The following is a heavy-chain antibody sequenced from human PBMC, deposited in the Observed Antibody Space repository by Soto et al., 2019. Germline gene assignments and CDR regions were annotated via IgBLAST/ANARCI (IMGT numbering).Heavy chain of an antibody. J-gene: IGHJ4*02. CDR3: LRDQRHWNEFADQ. CDR1: GFAFGSYW. CDR2: ISQDGTIA. D-gene: IGHD1-1*01. Sequence: EVQLVESGGGLVQPGGSLRLSCAASGFAFGSYWMHWVRQAPGKGLVWVSRISQDGTIATQADSVKGRFTISRDNAKNTPYLQMNSLRADDTAVYYCLRDQRHWNEFADQWGQGTLVTVSS. V-gene: IGHV3-74*01.